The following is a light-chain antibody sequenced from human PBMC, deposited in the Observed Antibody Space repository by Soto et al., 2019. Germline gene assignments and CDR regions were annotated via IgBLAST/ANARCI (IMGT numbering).Light chain of an antibody. CDR1: QSVSSSY. CDR2: GAS. Sequence: EILLTQSPGTLSLSPGERATLSCRASQSVSSSYLAWYQQKPGQAPRLLIYGASSRATGIPDRFSGSWSGIDFTLTISRLEPEDCAVYFFQQYGSTPLTVGGGTKVEIQ. J-gene: IGKJ4*02. CDR3: QQYGSTPLT. V-gene: IGKV3-20*01.